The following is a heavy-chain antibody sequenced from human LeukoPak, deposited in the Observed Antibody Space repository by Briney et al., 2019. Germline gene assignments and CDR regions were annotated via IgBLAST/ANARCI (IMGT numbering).Heavy chain of an antibody. CDR1: GFTFTTYW. J-gene: IGHJ4*02. V-gene: IGHV3-7*01. CDR3: AKVAKYYYGSETYYFFEH. Sequence: GGSLRLSCAASGFTFTTYWMSWVRQAPGKGLEWVANIKQDGTEKYYVDSVKGRFTISRDNAKNSLYLQMNSLRVEDTAVYYSAKVAKYYYGSETYYFFEHWGQGTPVTASS. CDR2: IKQDGTEK. D-gene: IGHD3-10*01.